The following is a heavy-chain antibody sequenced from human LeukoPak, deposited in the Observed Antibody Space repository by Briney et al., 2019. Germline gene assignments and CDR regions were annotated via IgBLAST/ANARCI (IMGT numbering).Heavy chain of an antibody. CDR1: GGSISSYY. D-gene: IGHD4-23*01. Sequence: SETLSLTCTVSGGSISSYYWSWIRQPPGKGLEWIGYIYYSGSTNYNPSLKSRVTISVDTSKNQFSLKLSSVTAADTAVYYCARGPMGTTVVIWGQGTLVTVSS. V-gene: IGHV4-59*01. J-gene: IGHJ4*02. CDR2: IYYSGST. CDR3: ARGPMGTTVVI.